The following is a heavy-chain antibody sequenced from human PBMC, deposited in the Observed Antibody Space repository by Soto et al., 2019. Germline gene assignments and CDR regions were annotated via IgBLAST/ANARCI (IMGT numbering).Heavy chain of an antibody. CDR1: GYTFTNYD. CDR3: TRGPPNWGFDY. J-gene: IGHJ4*02. V-gene: IGHV1-8*01. Sequence: QVQLVQSGAEVKKPGASVKVSCKASGYTFTNYDINWVRQTTGHGLEWMGWMSPKSGNTGYAQQFQGRVTMTRDTSISTAYMELSSLKSEDTAVYFCTRGPPNWGFDYWGQGILVTVSS. D-gene: IGHD7-27*01. CDR2: MSPKSGNT.